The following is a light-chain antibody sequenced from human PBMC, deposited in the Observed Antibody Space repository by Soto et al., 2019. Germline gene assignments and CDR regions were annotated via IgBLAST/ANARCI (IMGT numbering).Light chain of an antibody. CDR1: QSVTSNF. V-gene: IGKV3-20*01. Sequence: ENVLTQSPGTLSSSPGERATLSCRASQSVTSNFLAWYQQKPGQAPRLLIYGASTRAAGVPDRFSGSGSGTDFTLTITRLEPEDFAVYYCQQYGRSPLLYTFGQGTKLGVK. J-gene: IGKJ2*01. CDR3: QQYGRSPLLYT. CDR2: GAS.